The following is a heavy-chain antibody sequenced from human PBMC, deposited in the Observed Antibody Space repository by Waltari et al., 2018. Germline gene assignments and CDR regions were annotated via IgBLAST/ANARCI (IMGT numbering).Heavy chain of an antibody. J-gene: IGHJ4*02. CDR3: ARERGRGRCLDV. D-gene: IGHD2-15*01. V-gene: IGHV4-4*02. CDR2: ALSTGKT. CDR1: GDSVTSANG. Sequence: QLQESGPGLVKPSGTLSPSCSVSGDSVTSANGWGWVRQSPQRGLEWLGQALSTGKTHYSPSLASRVTMARDASNNQFSLKVTSATAADTAVYYGARERGRGRCLDVWGTGTLVTVSP.